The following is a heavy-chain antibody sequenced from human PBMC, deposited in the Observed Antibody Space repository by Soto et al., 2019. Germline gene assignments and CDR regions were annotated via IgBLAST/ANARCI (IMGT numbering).Heavy chain of an antibody. J-gene: IGHJ2*01. CDR2: IIAIFVTA. CDR1: GGTFSSYG. V-gene: IGHV1-69*01. Sequence: QVQLVQSGSEVRKPGSSVKVSCKASGGTFSSYGISWVRQAPGQGLEWMGGIIAIFVTAKHAQKFQGRVTITADETRGSAYKELSSLRSEDTAVNSFARALELCCCDSSRAGWYFDLWAGGHLVTVSS. D-gene: IGHD3-22*01. CDR3: ARALELCCCDSSRAGWYFDL.